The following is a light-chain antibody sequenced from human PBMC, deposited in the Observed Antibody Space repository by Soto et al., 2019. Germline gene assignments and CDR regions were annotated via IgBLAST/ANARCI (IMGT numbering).Light chain of an antibody. CDR1: ERISTY. CDR2: DAS. Sequence: DILVTQSPSSLSASVGDRVTITCRASERISTYLNWYQQKPGQAPNLLIWDASTLQSGVPSRFSGSGSGTDFTLTISSLQPEDFATYYCQHTYAPPRTFGQGTKV. CDR3: QHTYAPPRT. J-gene: IGKJ1*01. V-gene: IGKV1-39*01.